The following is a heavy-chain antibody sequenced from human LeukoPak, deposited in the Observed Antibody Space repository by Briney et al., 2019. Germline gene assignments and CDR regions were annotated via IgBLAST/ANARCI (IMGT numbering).Heavy chain of an antibody. D-gene: IGHD6-19*01. Sequence: ASVKVPCKASGYTFTTYGIAWVRQAAGQGLEWMGWISAYNGNTEYAQKIQGRVTMTTDTSTSTAYMELRSLRSDDTAVYYCARSEQWVWFDPWGQGTLVTVSS. J-gene: IGHJ5*02. CDR2: ISAYNGNT. CDR1: GYTFTTYG. V-gene: IGHV1-18*01. CDR3: ARSEQWVWFDP.